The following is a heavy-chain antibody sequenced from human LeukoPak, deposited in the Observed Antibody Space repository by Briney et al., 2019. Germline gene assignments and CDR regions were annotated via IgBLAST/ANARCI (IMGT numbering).Heavy chain of an antibody. CDR2: IYYSGST. Sequence: SETLSLTCTVSGGSISSYYWGWIRQPPGKGLEWIGSIYYSGSTYYNPSLKSRVTISVDTSKNQFSLKLSSVTAADTAVYYCARHHLTYYDFWSGYSYFDYWGQGTLVTVSS. D-gene: IGHD3-3*01. J-gene: IGHJ4*02. V-gene: IGHV4-39*01. CDR1: GGSISSYY. CDR3: ARHHLTYYDFWSGYSYFDY.